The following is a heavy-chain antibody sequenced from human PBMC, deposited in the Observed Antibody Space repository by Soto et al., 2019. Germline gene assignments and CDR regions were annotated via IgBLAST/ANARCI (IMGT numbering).Heavy chain of an antibody. CDR3: VRGGNYVWGSYQD. CDR1: GFTFRNYW. V-gene: IGHV3-74*01. Sequence: EVQLVESGGGLGQPGGSLRLSCAASGFTFRNYWMYWVRQAPGKGLVWVSHINGDGSITAYADSVRGRFTISRDDAKNTLFLQMNSLIPEDTAVYYCVRGGNYVWGSYQDWGQGTLVTVSS. CDR2: INGDGSIT. J-gene: IGHJ4*02. D-gene: IGHD3-16*02.